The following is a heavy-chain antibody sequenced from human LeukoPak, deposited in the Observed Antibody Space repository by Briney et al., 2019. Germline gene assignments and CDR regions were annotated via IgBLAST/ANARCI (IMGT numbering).Heavy chain of an antibody. V-gene: IGHV3-74*01. Sequence: GGSLRLSCVVSGFTSGFTFSSRWTHWVRQAPGKGLVWVSLVKNDGSTNYADSVKGRFTVSRDNAENTLYLQMNNLRVEDTALYFCHPLGYTSNWGQGTLVTVSS. J-gene: IGHJ4*02. CDR1: GFTFSSRW. CDR3: HPLGYTSN. D-gene: IGHD6-13*01. CDR2: VKNDGST.